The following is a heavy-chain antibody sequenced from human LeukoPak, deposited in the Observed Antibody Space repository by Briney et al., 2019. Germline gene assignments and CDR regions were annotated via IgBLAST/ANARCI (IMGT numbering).Heavy chain of an antibody. D-gene: IGHD5-12*01. J-gene: IGHJ4*02. V-gene: IGHV3-23*05. Sequence: GGSLRLSCAASGITFSSSAMSWVRQAPGKGLEWVSFIDSSGKTTYYEDSVKGRFAISRDNSTNTLYLQLTSLRVDDTAVYYGAKVAAWPCFDSWGQGTLVTVSS. CDR1: GITFSSSA. CDR3: AKVAAWPCFDS. CDR2: IDSSGKTT.